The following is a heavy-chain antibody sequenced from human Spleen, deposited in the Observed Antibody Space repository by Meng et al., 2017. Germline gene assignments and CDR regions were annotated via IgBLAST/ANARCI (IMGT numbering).Heavy chain of an antibody. CDR1: GLSFTDAG. D-gene: IGHD6-13*01. Sequence: GGFLRLSCVASGLSFTDAGMSWVRQAPGKGLEWVGRIKRNSDGGTIDYAAPVKGRFTISRDDSKNTLYLQMDSLITEDTAVYFCATGAAAADHWGQGTLVTVSS. V-gene: IGHV3-15*01. CDR3: ATGAAAADH. CDR2: IKRNSDGGTI. J-gene: IGHJ4*02.